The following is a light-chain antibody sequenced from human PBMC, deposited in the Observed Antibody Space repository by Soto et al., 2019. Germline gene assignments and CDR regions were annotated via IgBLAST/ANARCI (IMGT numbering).Light chain of an antibody. J-gene: IGKJ2*01. CDR3: HQRSNWPPYT. CDR2: DAS. CDR1: QSVSSY. Sequence: EIVLTQSPATLSLSPGERATLSCRASQSVSSYLAWYQQKPGQAPRLLIYDASTRATGIPARFSGSGSGTAFTLTISSLEPEDFAVYYCHQRSNWPPYTFGQGTKLEIK. V-gene: IGKV3-11*01.